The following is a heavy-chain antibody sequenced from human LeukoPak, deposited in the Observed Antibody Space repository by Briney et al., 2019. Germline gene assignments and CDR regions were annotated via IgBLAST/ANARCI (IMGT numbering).Heavy chain of an antibody. CDR2: ISYDGSNE. Sequence: GGSLRLSCAASGFTFSSYVMHWVRQAPGKGLEWVAIISYDGSNEYYADSVKGRFTISRDNSKNTLYLQMNSLRAADTAVYYCARDGKYYYMDVWGKGTTVTVSS. D-gene: IGHD1-26*01. J-gene: IGHJ6*03. CDR1: GFTFSSYV. CDR3: ARDGKYYYMDV. V-gene: IGHV3-30*04.